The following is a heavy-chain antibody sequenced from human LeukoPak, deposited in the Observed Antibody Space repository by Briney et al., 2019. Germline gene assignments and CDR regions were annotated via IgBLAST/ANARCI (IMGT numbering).Heavy chain of an antibody. D-gene: IGHD6-13*01. V-gene: IGHV4-4*07. CDR3: ARSSWHGNWFDP. CDR2: IYTSGST. J-gene: IGHJ5*02. Sequence: SETLSLTCTVSGGSISSYYWSWLRQPAGKGLEWIGRIYTSGSTNYNPSLKSRVTMSVDTSKNQFSPKLSSVTAADTAVYYCARSSWHGNWFDPWGQGTLVTVSS. CDR1: GGSISSYY.